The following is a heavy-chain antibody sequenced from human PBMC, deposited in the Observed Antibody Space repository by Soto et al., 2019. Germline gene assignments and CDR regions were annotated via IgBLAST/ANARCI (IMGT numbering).Heavy chain of an antibody. CDR3: ARVSGSYYYSSGFEGGGMDV. V-gene: IGHV4-4*02. Sequence: PSETLSLTCAVSGGSISSSNWWSWVRQPPGKGQEWIGEIYHSGSTNYNPSLKSRVTISVDKSKNQFSLKLSSVTAADTAVYYCARVSGSYYYSSGFEGGGMDVCGQGNTVTVSS. CDR2: IYHSGST. J-gene: IGHJ6*02. D-gene: IGHD3-22*01. CDR1: GGSISSSNW.